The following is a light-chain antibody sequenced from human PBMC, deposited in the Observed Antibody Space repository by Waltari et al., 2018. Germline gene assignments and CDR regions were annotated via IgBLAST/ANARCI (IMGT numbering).Light chain of an antibody. CDR2: EVI. J-gene: IGLJ1*01. CDR1: NSEVGNYNL. V-gene: IGLV2-23*02. CDR3: CSYAGSGTYV. Sequence: QSALTQPASVSGTPGQPITISCTGTNSEVGNYNLVSWYQHHPGEAPKLMICEVIKRPSGVSNRFSGSKSGNTASLTISGLQAEDEADYYCCSYAGSGTYVFGTGTKVTVL.